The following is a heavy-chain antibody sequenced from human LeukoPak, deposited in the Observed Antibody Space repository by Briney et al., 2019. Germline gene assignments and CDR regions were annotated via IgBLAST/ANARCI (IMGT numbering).Heavy chain of an antibody. V-gene: IGHV1-69*13. CDR2: IIPIFGTA. Sequence: ASVKVSCKASGYTFTSCGISWVRQAPGQGLEWMGGIIPIFGTANYAQKFQGRVTITADESTSTAYMELSSLRSEDTAVYYCARAPYYDFWSGYRSFYYYYGMDVWGQGTTVTVSS. J-gene: IGHJ6*02. D-gene: IGHD3-3*01. CDR1: GYTFTSCG. CDR3: ARAPYYDFWSGYRSFYYYYGMDV.